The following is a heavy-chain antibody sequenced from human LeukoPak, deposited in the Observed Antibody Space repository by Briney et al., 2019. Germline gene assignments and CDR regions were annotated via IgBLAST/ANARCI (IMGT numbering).Heavy chain of an antibody. CDR1: GFTFSSYG. CDR2: IRYDGSNK. J-gene: IGHJ4*02. D-gene: IGHD1-1*01. V-gene: IGHV3-30*02. CDR3: TTALYDWNDVNY. Sequence: GGSLRLSCAASGFTFSSYGMHWVRQAPGKGLEWVAFIRYDGSNKYYADSVKGRFTISRDNSKNTLYLQMNSLKTEDTAVYYCTTALYDWNDVNYWGEGTLVTVSS.